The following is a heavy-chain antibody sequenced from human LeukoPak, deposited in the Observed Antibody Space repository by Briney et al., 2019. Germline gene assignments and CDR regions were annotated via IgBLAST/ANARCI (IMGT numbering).Heavy chain of an antibody. CDR3: ATGIAAAGPLDY. J-gene: IGHJ4*02. Sequence: GGSLRLSCAASGFTFSSSAMTWVRQAPGKGLEWVSIISGTGGTTYSADSVKGRFTFSRDNSKNTLYLRMNNLRADDTAVYYCATGIAAAGPLDYWGQGTLVTVSS. V-gene: IGHV3-23*01. D-gene: IGHD6-13*01. CDR1: GFTFSSSA. CDR2: ISGTGGTT.